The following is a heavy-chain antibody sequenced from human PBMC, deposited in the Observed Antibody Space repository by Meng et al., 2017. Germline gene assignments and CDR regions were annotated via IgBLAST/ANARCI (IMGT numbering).Heavy chain of an antibody. V-gene: IGHV4-39*01. CDR1: GDSISSFSY. CDR2: VHYTGST. Sequence: LQVREPGPGQVKPSETLSLTCTVSGDSISSFSYWGWIRQPPGRGLEWIGSVHYTGSTYYSPSLKSRVTVSVDTSKNQFSLRLTSVTAADTAVYYCARPFPSWQSPRLDPFGAWGQGTLVTVSS. CDR3: ARPFPSWQSPRLDPFGA. J-gene: IGHJ5*02. D-gene: IGHD6-19*01.